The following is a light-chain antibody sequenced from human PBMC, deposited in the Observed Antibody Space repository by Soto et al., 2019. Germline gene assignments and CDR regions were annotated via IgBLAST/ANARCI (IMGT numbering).Light chain of an antibody. V-gene: IGKV1-39*01. CDR3: QQSDSTLIT. CDR1: QSISGY. CDR2: ATS. J-gene: IGKJ5*01. Sequence: DIQMTQSPSSLSAFVGDRVTITCRASQSISGYLNWYQQKPGKAPKLLIFATSSLQSGVPSRFSGSGSGTDFTLTISSLQREDFAIYYCQQSDSTLITFGQGTRLEIK.